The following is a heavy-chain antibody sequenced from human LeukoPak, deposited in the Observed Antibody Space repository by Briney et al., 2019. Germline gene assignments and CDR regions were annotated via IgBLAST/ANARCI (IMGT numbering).Heavy chain of an antibody. J-gene: IGHJ4*02. CDR1: GFTFSNYA. CDR2: ISGSGGST. V-gene: IGHV3-23*01. CDR3: AKDYDYVWGSYRSASIDY. Sequence: GGSLRLSCAASGFTFSNYAMSWVRQAPGKGLEWVSVISGSGGSTYYADSVKGRFTISRDNSKNTLYLQMNSLRAEDTAVYHCAKDYDYVWGSYRSASIDYWGQGTLVTVSS. D-gene: IGHD3-16*02.